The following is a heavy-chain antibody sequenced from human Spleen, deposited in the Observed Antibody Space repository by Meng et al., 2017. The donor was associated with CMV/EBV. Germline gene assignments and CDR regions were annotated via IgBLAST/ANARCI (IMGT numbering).Heavy chain of an antibody. V-gene: IGHV4-59*01. J-gene: IGHJ4*02. Sequence: SETLSLTCTVSGGSISSYYWSWIRQPPGKGLEWIGYIYYSGSTNYNHSLKSRVTISVDTSKNQFSLKLSSVTAADTAVYYCARYQLLYSNYFDYCGQGTLVTVSS. CDR1: GGSISSYY. D-gene: IGHD2-2*02. CDR2: IYYSGST. CDR3: ARYQLLYSNYFDY.